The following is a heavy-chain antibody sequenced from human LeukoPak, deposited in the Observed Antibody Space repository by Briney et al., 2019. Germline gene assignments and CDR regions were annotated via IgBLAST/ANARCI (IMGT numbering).Heavy chain of an antibody. CDR3: ATAGRVIAARPYYYYGMDV. J-gene: IGHJ6*02. Sequence: SVKISCKAPGGTFSSYAISWVRQAPGQGLEWMGRIIPILGIANYAQKFQGRVTITADKSTSTAYMELSSLRSEDTAVYYCATAGRVIAARPYYYYGMDVWGQGTTVTVSS. V-gene: IGHV1-69*04. D-gene: IGHD6-6*01. CDR1: GGTFSSYA. CDR2: IIPILGIA.